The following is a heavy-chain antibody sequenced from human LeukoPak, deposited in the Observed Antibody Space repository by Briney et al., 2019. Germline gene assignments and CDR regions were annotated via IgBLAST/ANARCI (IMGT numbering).Heavy chain of an antibody. V-gene: IGHV1-2*02. CDR1: GYTFTGYY. Sequence: GASVKGSCKASGYTFTGYYMHWVRQAPGQGLEWMGWINPNSGGTNYAQKFQGRVTMTRDTSISTAYMELSRLRSDDTAVYYCARDGGVWGSYSLNWFDPWGQGTLVTVSS. CDR3: ARDGGVWGSYSLNWFDP. J-gene: IGHJ5*02. D-gene: IGHD3-16*01. CDR2: INPNSGGT.